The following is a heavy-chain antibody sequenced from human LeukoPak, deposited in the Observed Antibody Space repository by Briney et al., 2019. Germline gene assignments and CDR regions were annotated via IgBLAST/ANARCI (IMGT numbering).Heavy chain of an antibody. CDR3: ARDAQRGFDYSNSLEY. Sequence: PGGSLRLSCAASGFIFSHYGMHWVRRAPGKGLEWVAVIWSDGSNRFYAGSVKGRFTISRDNSQNTLFLQMNSLRAEDTAMYYCARDAQRGFDYSNSLEYWGHGTLVTVSS. J-gene: IGHJ4*01. V-gene: IGHV3-33*01. CDR1: GFIFSHYG. CDR2: IWSDGSNR. D-gene: IGHD4-11*01.